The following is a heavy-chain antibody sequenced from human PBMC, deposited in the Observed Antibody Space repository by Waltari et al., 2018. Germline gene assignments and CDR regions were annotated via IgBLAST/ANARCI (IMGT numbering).Heavy chain of an antibody. J-gene: IGHJ6*03. CDR1: GYTFTSYY. CDR3: VLNYYYYYMDV. CDR2: INPSGGST. V-gene: IGHV1-46*01. Sequence: QVQLVQSGAEVKKPGASVKVSCKASGYTFTSYYMHWVRQAPGQGLEWMGIINPSGGSTSYAQKFQGRVTMTRDTSTSTVYMELSSLRSEDTAVYYCVLNYYYYYMDVWGKGTTVTVSS.